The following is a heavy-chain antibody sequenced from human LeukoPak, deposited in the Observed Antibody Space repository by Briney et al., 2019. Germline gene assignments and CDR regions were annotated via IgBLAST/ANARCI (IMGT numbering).Heavy chain of an antibody. CDR3: AREEVAAALDY. D-gene: IGHD2-15*01. Sequence: GGSLRLSCAASGFTFSSYSMNWVRQAPGKGLEWVSSISSSSSYVYYADSVKGRFTISRDNAKNSLYLQMNSLRAEDTAVYYCAREEVAAALDYWGQGTLVTVSS. CDR2: ISSSSSYV. V-gene: IGHV3-21*01. J-gene: IGHJ4*02. CDR1: GFTFSSYS.